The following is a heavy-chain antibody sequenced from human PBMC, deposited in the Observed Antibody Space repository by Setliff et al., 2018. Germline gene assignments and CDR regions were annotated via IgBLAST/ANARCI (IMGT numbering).Heavy chain of an antibody. CDR3: ARHYGGGYKHFDY. CDR2: IDTSGNT. Sequence: PSETLSLTCTVSGGSINNFYWSWIRQSPGKGLEWIGYIDTSGNTDCNPSLKSRVTISVDTSKNQLSLKLSSVTAADTAVYYCARHYGGGYKHFDYRGQGTLVTVSS. V-gene: IGHV4-59*08. D-gene: IGHD5-12*01. CDR1: GGSINNFY. J-gene: IGHJ4*02.